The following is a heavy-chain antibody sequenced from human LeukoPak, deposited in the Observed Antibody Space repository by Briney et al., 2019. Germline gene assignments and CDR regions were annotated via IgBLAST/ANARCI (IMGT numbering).Heavy chain of an antibody. D-gene: IGHD3-10*01. CDR2: MNPNNGNT. Sequence: ASVKVSCKVSGYTFTGYYLHWVRQASGQGLEWMGWMNPNNGNTGYAQKFQGRVTMTRDTSISTAYMELRGLRSEDTAVYYCVRDGEGVAISVNYWFDPWGQGTLVTVSS. CDR1: GYTFTGYY. V-gene: IGHV1-8*02. CDR3: VRDGEGVAISVNYWFDP. J-gene: IGHJ5*02.